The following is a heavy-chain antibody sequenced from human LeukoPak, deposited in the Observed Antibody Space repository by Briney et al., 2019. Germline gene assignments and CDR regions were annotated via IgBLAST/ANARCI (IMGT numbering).Heavy chain of an antibody. CDR1: GFTISIYW. D-gene: IGHD1-26*01. J-gene: IGHJ2*01. V-gene: IGHV3-7*03. Sequence: GGSLRLSCVASGFTISIYWMTWVRQAPGKGLEWVANIRQDGSEKYSVDSVKGRFTISRDSSRNTLFLHMNTLRAEDTAIYYCAKDRTVGASYWYFDLWGRGTLVTVSS. CDR2: IRQDGSEK. CDR3: AKDRTVGASYWYFDL.